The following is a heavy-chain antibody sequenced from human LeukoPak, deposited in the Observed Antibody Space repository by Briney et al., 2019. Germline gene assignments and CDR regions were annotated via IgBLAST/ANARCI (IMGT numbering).Heavy chain of an antibody. CDR1: GFSFSNAY. J-gene: IGHJ4*02. CDR3: TTDAGFDSRWYNY. V-gene: IGHV3-15*01. D-gene: IGHD6-13*01. Sequence: GSLRLSCAASGFSFSNAYMCWVRQAPGKGLEWVGRIKSKIDGGATDYAAPVKGRFTISRDDSRNTLYLQMNSLKSEDTAVYYCTTDAGFDSRWYNYWGQGTLVTVSS. CDR2: IKSKIDGGAT.